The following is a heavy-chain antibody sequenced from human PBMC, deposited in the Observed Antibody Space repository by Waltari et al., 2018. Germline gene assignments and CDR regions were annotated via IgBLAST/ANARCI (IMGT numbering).Heavy chain of an antibody. CDR1: GFTFSTYA. V-gene: IGHV3-64*01. J-gene: IGHJ4*02. D-gene: IGHD1-26*01. CDR2: ITSNGDTT. Sequence: EVQLVESGGGLVQPGGSLRLSCAASGFTFSTYAMHWVRQAPGKGLEYVSSITSNGDTTYYANSVTGRFTIPRDNSKDTLYLQMGSLRVDDMAVYYCARDKVGSADYWGQGTLVTVSS. CDR3: ARDKVGSADY.